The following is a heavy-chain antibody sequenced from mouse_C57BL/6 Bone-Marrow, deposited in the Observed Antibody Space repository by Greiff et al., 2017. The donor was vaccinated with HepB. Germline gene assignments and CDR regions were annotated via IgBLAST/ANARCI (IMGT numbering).Heavy chain of an antibody. CDR2: IDPSDSYT. V-gene: IGHV1-59*01. D-gene: IGHD2-1*01. CDR3: ARFGNYGY. Sequence: VQLQQPGAELVRPGTSVKLSCKASGYTFTSYWMHWVKQRPGQGLEWIGVIDPSDSYTNYNQKFKGKATLTVDTSSSTAYMQLSSLTSEDSAVYYCARFGNYGYWGQGTTLTVSS. J-gene: IGHJ2*01. CDR1: GYTFTSYW.